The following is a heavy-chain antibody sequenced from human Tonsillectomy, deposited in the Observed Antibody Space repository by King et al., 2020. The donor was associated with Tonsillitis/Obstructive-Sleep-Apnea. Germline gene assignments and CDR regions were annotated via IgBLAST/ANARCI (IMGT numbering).Heavy chain of an antibody. CDR2: IYSGGNT. Sequence: VQLVQSGGGLIQPGGSLRLSCAASGFTVSSYYIPWVRQAPGKGLEWVSVIYSGGNTYYADSVKGRFTISRDNSKNTLYLQMNSLRAEDTAVYYCARYSSGWCFDYWGQGTLVTVSS. CDR3: ARYSSGWCFDY. J-gene: IGHJ4*02. CDR1: GFTVSSYY. V-gene: IGHV3-53*01. D-gene: IGHD6-19*01.